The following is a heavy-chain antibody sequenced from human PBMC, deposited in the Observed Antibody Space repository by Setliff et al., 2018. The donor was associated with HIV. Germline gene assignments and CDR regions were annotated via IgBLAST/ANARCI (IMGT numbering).Heavy chain of an antibody. V-gene: IGHV3-48*01. Sequence: GGSLRLSCAASGFTFSYYSMHWVRQAPGKGLEWISFMSSYRTSMTHYSDSVKGRFTVSRDDAKNSLYLQMNNLRAEDTAVYFCARDPDYGDFIALDIWGQGTMVTVSS. J-gene: IGHJ3*02. D-gene: IGHD4-17*01. CDR1: GFTFSYYS. CDR3: ARDPDYGDFIALDI. CDR2: MSSYRTSMT.